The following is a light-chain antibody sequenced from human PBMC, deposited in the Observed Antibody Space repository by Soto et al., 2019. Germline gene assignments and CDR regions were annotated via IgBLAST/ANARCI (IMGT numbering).Light chain of an antibody. CDR2: GAS. CDR3: QQYGSSPLT. J-gene: IGKJ4*01. V-gene: IGKV3-20*01. CDR1: QSVSSSY. Sequence: EIVLTQSPGTLSLSPDERATLSCRASQSVSSSYLAWYQQKPGQAPRLLIYGASGRATGIPDRFSGSGSGTDFTLTISRLEPEDFAVYYCQQYGSSPLTFGGGTKVEIK.